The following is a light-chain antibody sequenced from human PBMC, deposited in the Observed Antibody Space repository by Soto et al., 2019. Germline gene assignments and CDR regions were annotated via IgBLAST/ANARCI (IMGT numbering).Light chain of an antibody. CDR2: DAS. Sequence: EIVLTQSRVTLSLSPGERATLSCSASQSVRTYLAWYQVKPGQAPRLLIYDASSRASGVPARFSGSGSGTDFTLTISSLEPEDFALYYCQQRNSWPPITFGQGTRLEIK. V-gene: IGKV3-11*01. CDR3: QQRNSWPPIT. CDR1: QSVRTY. J-gene: IGKJ5*01.